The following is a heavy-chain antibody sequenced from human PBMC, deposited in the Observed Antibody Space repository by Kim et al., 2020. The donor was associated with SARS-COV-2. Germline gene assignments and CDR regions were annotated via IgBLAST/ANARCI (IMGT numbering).Heavy chain of an antibody. CDR1: GFTFSSYA. J-gene: IGHJ3*02. D-gene: IGHD1-26*01. CDR2: ISYDGSNK. CDR3: ARARAGSYRSAFDI. Sequence: GGSLRLSCAASGFTFSSYAIHWVRQAPGKGLEWVAVISYDGSNKYYADSVKGRFTISRDNSKNTLYLQMNSLRAEDTAVYYCARARAGSYRSAFDIWGQG. V-gene: IGHV3-30-3*01.